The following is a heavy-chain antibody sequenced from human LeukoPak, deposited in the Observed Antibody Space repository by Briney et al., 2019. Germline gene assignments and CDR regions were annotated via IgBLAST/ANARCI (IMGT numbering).Heavy chain of an antibody. V-gene: IGHV1-46*01. Sequence: ASVKVSCKASGYTFTTYYIHWVRQAPGQGLEWMGIINPSGGSTSYAQKFQGRVTMTRDTSTSTVYMELSSLRSEDTAVYYCARDHRGGEDYWGQGTLVTVSS. D-gene: IGHD3-16*01. CDR3: ARDHRGGEDY. CDR2: INPSGGST. CDR1: GYTFTTYY. J-gene: IGHJ4*02.